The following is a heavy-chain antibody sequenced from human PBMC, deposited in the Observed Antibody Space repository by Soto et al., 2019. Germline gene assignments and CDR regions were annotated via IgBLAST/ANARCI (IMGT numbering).Heavy chain of an antibody. CDR2: IYQSGST. V-gene: IGHV4-4*02. CDR3: SRASATIAAAAIFDY. D-gene: IGHD6-13*01. Sequence: QVQLQESGPGLVKPSGTLSLTCAVSGGAISSSKWWSWVRQPPGKGLEWIGEIYQSGSTNYNPSLVIRGRMSVDESRNQFSLKLTAVSAADTAVYYCSRASATIAAAAIFDYWGPGPLVTVSS. CDR1: GGAISSSKW. J-gene: IGHJ4*02.